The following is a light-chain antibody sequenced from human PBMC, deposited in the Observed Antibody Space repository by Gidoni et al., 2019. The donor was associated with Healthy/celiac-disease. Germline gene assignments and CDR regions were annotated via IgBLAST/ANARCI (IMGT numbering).Light chain of an antibody. CDR3: QSFDSGLSGPVV. Sequence: SVLTQPPSVSGAPGQRVPISCTGASSNIGAGYDVHWYQQLPGSAPKLLIFGNNNRPSGVPDRFSSSKSGASASLAITGLQAEDEADYYCQSFDSGLSGPVVFGGGTKLTVL. CDR2: GNN. CDR1: SSNIGAGYD. V-gene: IGLV1-40*01. J-gene: IGLJ2*01.